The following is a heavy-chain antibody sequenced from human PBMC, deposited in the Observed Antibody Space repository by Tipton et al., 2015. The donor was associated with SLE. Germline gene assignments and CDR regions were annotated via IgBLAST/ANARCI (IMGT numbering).Heavy chain of an antibody. J-gene: IGHJ2*01. CDR2: IYYSGST. D-gene: IGHD1-7*01. CDR1: GGSISSYY. V-gene: IGHV4-59*01. CDR3: ARVGITGTTWDWYFDL. Sequence: LRLSCTVSGGSISSYYWSWIRQPPGKGLEWIGYIYYSGSTNYNPSLKSRVTISVDTSKNQFSLKLSSVTAADTAVYYCARVGITGTTWDWYFDLWGRGTLVTVSS.